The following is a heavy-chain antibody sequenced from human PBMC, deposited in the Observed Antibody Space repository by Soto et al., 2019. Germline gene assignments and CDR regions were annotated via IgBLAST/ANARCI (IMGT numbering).Heavy chain of an antibody. V-gene: IGHV4-59*08. J-gene: IGHJ4*02. Sequence: SETLSLTCSVSGSSMTTYYWHWIRQAPGKGLEWIGFIYNSGSGSTNSNPSLSSRVTISIDTSKNQFSLKLSSVTAADTAVYYCARLVGSSFRILYYFDYWGQGTLVTVSS. D-gene: IGHD1-26*01. CDR1: GSSMTTYY. CDR2: IYNSGSGST. CDR3: ARLVGSSFRILYYFDY.